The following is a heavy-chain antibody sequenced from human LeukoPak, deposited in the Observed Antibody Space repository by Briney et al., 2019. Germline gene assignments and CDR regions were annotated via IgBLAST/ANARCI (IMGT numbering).Heavy chain of an antibody. Sequence: GGSLRLSCAASGFTFSSYSMNWVRQAPGKGLEWVSSISSSSNYIYYADSVKGRFTISRDNAKNSLYLQMNSLRAEDTAVYYCARYYYDSSGFFDYWGQGTLVTVSS. CDR3: ARYYYDSSGFFDY. V-gene: IGHV3-21*01. CDR2: ISSSSNYI. CDR1: GFTFSSYS. J-gene: IGHJ4*02. D-gene: IGHD3-22*01.